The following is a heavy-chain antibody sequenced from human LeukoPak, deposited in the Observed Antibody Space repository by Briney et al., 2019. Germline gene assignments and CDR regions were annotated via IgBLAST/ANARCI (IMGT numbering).Heavy chain of an antibody. CDR3: AKDKHYNWNIFDY. Sequence: GGSLRPSCAASGFTFSSYAMSWGRQAPGKGLEWVSAISGSGGSTYYADSVKGRFTISRDNSKNTLYLQMNSLRAEDTAVYYCAKDKHYNWNIFDYWGQGTLVTVSS. V-gene: IGHV3-23*01. D-gene: IGHD1-20*01. J-gene: IGHJ4*02. CDR2: ISGSGGST. CDR1: GFTFSSYA.